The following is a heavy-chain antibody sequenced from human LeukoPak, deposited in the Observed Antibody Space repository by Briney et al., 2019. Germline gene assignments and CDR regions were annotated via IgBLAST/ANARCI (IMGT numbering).Heavy chain of an antibody. Sequence: PSETLSLTCTVSGGSISSYYRSWVRQPPGKGLEWMGYIYHSGSTNYNPSLKSRVTISVDTSKNQFSLKLSSVTAADTAVYYCASTGYYYDSSGYYYASYFDYWGQGTLVTVSS. V-gene: IGHV4-59*01. CDR1: GGSISSYY. J-gene: IGHJ4*02. CDR2: IYHSGST. CDR3: ASTGYYYDSSGYYYASYFDY. D-gene: IGHD3-22*01.